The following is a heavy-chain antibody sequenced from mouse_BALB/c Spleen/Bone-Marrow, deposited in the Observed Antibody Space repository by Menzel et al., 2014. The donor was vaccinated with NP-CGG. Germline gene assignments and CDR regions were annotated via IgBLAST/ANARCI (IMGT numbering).Heavy chain of an antibody. Sequence: VQLQQSGAELVKPGASVKLSCTASGFNIKDTYMHWVKQRPEQGLEWIGRTDPANGNTKYDPKFQGKATITADTSSNTAYLQLSSLTSEDTAVYYCAMYYYGSSLFAYWGQGTLVTVSA. J-gene: IGHJ3*01. CDR3: AMYYYGSSLFAY. CDR2: TDPANGNT. CDR1: GFNIKDTY. D-gene: IGHD1-1*01. V-gene: IGHV14-3*02.